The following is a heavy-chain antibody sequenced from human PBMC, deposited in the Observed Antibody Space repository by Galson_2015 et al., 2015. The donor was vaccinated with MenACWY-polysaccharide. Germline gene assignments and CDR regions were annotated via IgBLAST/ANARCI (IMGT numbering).Heavy chain of an antibody. CDR3: ARIPYYDFWSGPLEFVY. Sequence: PALVKPTQTLTLTCTVSGFSLSNARMGVSWIRQPPGKALEWLAHIFSNEEKSYSTSLKSRLTISKDTSKSQVVLTMTNMDPVDTATYYCARIPYYDFWSGPLEFVYWGQGTLVTVSS. V-gene: IGHV2-26*01. CDR2: IFSNEEK. D-gene: IGHD3-3*01. CDR1: GFSLSNARMG. J-gene: IGHJ4*02.